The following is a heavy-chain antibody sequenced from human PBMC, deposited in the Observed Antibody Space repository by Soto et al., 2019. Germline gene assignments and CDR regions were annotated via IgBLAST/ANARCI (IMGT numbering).Heavy chain of an antibody. CDR1: GFTFSSYA. CDR3: ARPRWRKDYNWGYFDL. D-gene: IGHD4-4*01. J-gene: IGHJ2*01. Sequence: QVQLVESGGGVVQPGRSLRLSCAASGFTFSSYAMHWVRQAPGKGLEWVAVISYDGSNKYYADSVKGRFTISRDNSKNTLYLQMNSLRAEDTAVYYCARPRWRKDYNWGYFDLWGRGTLVTVSS. V-gene: IGHV3-30-3*01. CDR2: ISYDGSNK.